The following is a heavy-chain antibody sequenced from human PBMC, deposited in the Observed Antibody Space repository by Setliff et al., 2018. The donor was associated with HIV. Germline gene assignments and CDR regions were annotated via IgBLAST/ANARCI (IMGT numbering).Heavy chain of an antibody. CDR1: GGTFSSYA. CDR2: IIPIFGTA. D-gene: IGHD4-17*01. Sequence: SVKVSCKASGGTFSSYAISWVRQAPGQGLEWMGGIIPIFGTANYAQKFQGRVTIITDESTSTAYMELSSLRSEDTAVYYCAGTTVTQYYYYYGMDVWGQGTTVTVSS. CDR3: AGTTVTQYYYYYGMDV. V-gene: IGHV1-69*05. J-gene: IGHJ6*02.